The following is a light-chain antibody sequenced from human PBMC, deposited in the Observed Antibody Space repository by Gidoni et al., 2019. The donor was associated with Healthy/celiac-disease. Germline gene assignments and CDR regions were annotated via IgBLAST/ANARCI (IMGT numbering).Light chain of an antibody. V-gene: IGKV3D-11*01. CDR1: QGVSSY. J-gene: IGKJ2*02. Sequence: IVFTQSPATLSLTPGERATLSCRASQGVSSYLAWYQQKPGQAPRLLIYDASNRATGIPARFSGSGPGTDFTLTISSLEPEDFAVYYCQQRSNWHPCTFXQXTKLEIK. CDR2: DAS. CDR3: QQRSNWHPCT.